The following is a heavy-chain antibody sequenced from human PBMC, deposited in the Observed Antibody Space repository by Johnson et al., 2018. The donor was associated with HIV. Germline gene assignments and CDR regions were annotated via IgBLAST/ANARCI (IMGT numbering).Heavy chain of an antibody. CDR3: VRSPNWALGDI. CDR1: GFTVSSNY. J-gene: IGHJ3*02. D-gene: IGHD7-27*01. CDR2: IYSGGNT. V-gene: IGHV3-66*02. Sequence: VQLVESGGGLIQPGGSLRLSCAASGFTVSSNYMSWVRQAPGKGLEWVSVIYSGGNTYYTDSVQGRFTISRDNSKNTLFLQMKSLTADDTAIYYCVRSPNWALGDIWGQGTMATVSS.